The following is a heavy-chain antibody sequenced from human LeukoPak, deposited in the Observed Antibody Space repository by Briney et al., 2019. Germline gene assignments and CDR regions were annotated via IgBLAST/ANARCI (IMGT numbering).Heavy chain of an antibody. CDR2: IIPIFGTA. D-gene: IGHD2-2*01. Sequence: ASVKVSCKASGGTFSSYAISWVRQAPGQGLEWMGGIIPIFGTANYAQKFQGRVTITTDESTSTAYMELSSLRSEDTAVYYCARSRVVPAARNVFWLDPWGQGTLVTVSS. J-gene: IGHJ5*02. CDR1: GGTFSSYA. CDR3: ARSRVVPAARNVFWLDP. V-gene: IGHV1-69*05.